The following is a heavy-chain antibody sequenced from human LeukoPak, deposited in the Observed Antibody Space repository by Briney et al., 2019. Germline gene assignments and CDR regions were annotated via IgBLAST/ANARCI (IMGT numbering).Heavy chain of an antibody. CDR1: GGSISSGGYY. J-gene: IGHJ4*02. D-gene: IGHD1-26*01. CDR2: IYYSGST. CDR3: ARENWEVGATNAAGFDY. V-gene: IGHV4-31*03. Sequence: SETLSLTCTVSGGSISSGGYYWSWIRQHPGKGLEWIGYIYYSGSTYYNPSLKSRVTTSVDTSKNQFSLKLSSVTAADTAVYYCARENWEVGATNAAGFDYWGQGTLVTVSS.